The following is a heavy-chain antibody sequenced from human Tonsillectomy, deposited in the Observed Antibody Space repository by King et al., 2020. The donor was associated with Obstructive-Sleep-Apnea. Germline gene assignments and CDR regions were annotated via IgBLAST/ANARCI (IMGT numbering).Heavy chain of an antibody. Sequence: VQLQESGPGLVKPSQTLSLTCTVSGGSISSGGYYWNLIRQHPGKGLEWIGYIYYSGSTYYNPSLKSRVTISVDTSNNQFSLKLSFMTAADTAVYYCAGGVITMVRGVIITGYFDYWGQGTLVTVSS. CDR1: GGSISSGGYY. V-gene: IGHV4-31*03. CDR2: IYYSGST. D-gene: IGHD3-10*01. J-gene: IGHJ4*02. CDR3: AGGVITMVRGVIITGYFDY.